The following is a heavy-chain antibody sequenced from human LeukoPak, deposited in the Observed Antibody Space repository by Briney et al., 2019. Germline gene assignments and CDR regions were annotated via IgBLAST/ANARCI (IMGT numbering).Heavy chain of an antibody. Sequence: GGSLRLSCAASGFTFSSYGMHWVRQAPGKGLEWVAFIRYDGSNKYYADSVKGRFTISRDNSKNTLYLQMNSLRDEDTAVYYCAKDPLGATPYYFDYWGQGTLVTVSS. V-gene: IGHV3-30*02. D-gene: IGHD1-26*01. CDR3: AKDPLGATPYYFDY. CDR2: IRYDGSNK. J-gene: IGHJ4*02. CDR1: GFTFSSYG.